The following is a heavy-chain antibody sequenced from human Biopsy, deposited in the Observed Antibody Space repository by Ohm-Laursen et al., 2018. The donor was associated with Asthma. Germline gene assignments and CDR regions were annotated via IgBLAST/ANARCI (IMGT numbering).Heavy chain of an antibody. CDR2: LFHRGTP. D-gene: IGHD3-22*01. CDR3: ARMNTMIQAANYYSYAMDV. Sequence: TLSLTCAVSGDSINSGGYSWNRSRQPPGEGREWIAYLFHRGTPYYNPSLKSRVTISVDRSKRQFSLKVNSVTAADTAVYYCARMNTMIQAANYYSYAMDVWGQGTTVTVSS. CDR1: GDSINSGGYS. V-gene: IGHV4-30-2*01. J-gene: IGHJ6*02.